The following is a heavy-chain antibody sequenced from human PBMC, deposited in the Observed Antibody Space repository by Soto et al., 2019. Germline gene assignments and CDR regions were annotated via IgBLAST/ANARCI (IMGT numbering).Heavy chain of an antibody. D-gene: IGHD2-21*02. CDR2: ISSSSSTI. CDR3: ASSYCGGDCYPYWYFDL. CDR1: GFTFSSYS. V-gene: IGHV3-48*02. J-gene: IGHJ2*01. Sequence: GGSLRLSCAASGFTFSSYSMNWVRQAPGKGLEWVSYISSSSSTIYYADSVKGRFTIYRDNAMNSLYLQMNSLRDEDTAVYYCASSYCGGDCYPYWYFDLWGRGTLVTVSS.